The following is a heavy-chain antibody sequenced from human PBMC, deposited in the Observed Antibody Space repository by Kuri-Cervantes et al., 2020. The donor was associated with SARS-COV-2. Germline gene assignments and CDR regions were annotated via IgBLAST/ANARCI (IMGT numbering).Heavy chain of an antibody. Sequence: GSLRLSCTVSGGFISSYYWSWIRQPPGKGLEWIGYIYYSGSTNYNPSLKSRVTISVDTSKNQFSLKLSSVTAADTAVYYCARHEYSSSRGAVDYWGQGTLVTVSS. D-gene: IGHD6-6*01. V-gene: IGHV4-59*08. CDR2: IYYSGST. CDR1: GGFISSYY. CDR3: ARHEYSSSRGAVDY. J-gene: IGHJ4*02.